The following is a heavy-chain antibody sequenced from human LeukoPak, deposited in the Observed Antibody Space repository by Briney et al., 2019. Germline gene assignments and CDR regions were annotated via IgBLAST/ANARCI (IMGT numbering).Heavy chain of an antibody. D-gene: IGHD6-6*01. CDR1: GVSISSYY. J-gene: IGHJ5*02. V-gene: IGHV4-59*01. Sequence: SETLSLTCTVSGVSISSYYWSWIRQPPGKGLEWIGYIYYSGSTNYNPSLKSRVTISVDTSKNQFSLKLSSVTAADTAVYYCARDHDRYSSSPEGWFDPWGQGTLVTVSS. CDR3: ARDHDRYSSSPEGWFDP. CDR2: IYYSGST.